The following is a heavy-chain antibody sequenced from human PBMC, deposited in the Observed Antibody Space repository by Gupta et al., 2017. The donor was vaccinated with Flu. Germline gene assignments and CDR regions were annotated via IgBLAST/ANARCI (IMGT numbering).Heavy chain of an antibody. V-gene: IGHV3-72*01. CDR2: VRKKVNSYTT. J-gene: IGHJ4*02. CDR3: ARVAVVVPAAMVD. CDR1: GFSFSDHY. D-gene: IGHD2-2*01. Sequence: EVQLVESGGGLVQPGGSLRLSCAASGFSFSDHYMDWVRQAPEKGLEWVARVRKKVNSYTTEYAASVKGRFTISRDDSKNSLFLQMDSLKTEDTAVDYGARVAVVVPAAMVDWGQGTLGTVSS.